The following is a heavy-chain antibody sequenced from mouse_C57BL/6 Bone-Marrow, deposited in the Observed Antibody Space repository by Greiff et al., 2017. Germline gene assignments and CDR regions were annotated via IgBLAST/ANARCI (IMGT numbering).Heavy chain of an antibody. Sequence: VQLLQSGAELVRPGTSVKMSCKASGYTFTNYWIGWAKQRPGHGLEWIGDIYPGGGYTNYNEKFKGKATLTADKSSSNAYMQFSSLTSEDSAIYYSARLVYEYDAMYYWSQGTSVTVSS. CDR3: ARLVYEYDAMYY. J-gene: IGHJ4*01. V-gene: IGHV1-63*01. D-gene: IGHD2-3*01. CDR2: IYPGGGYT. CDR1: GYTFTNYW.